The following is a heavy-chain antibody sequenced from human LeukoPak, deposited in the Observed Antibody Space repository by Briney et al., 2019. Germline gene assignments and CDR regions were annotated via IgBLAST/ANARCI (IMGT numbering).Heavy chain of an antibody. Sequence: PGGSLRLSCAASGFTFSSYAMHWVRQAPGKGLEWVAVISYDGSNKYYADSVKGRFTISRDNSKNTLYLQMNSLRAEDTAVYYCARDSPSGYWGQGTLVTVSS. CDR1: GFTFSSYA. CDR2: ISYDGSNK. V-gene: IGHV3-30-3*01. J-gene: IGHJ4*02. D-gene: IGHD7-27*01. CDR3: ARDSPSGY.